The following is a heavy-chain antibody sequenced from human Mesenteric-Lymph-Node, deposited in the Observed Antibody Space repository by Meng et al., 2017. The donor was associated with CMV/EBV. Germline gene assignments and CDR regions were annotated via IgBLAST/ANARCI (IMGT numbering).Heavy chain of an antibody. CDR2: IYGTGIT. V-gene: IGHV4-61*08. J-gene: IGHJ4*02. Sequence: GQLQDSVPGLVKPSETLSLTCIVSGVSVTSGAYHWSWIRQSPGKGLEWIGYIYGTGITIYNPSLKSRVTILLETSKNQFSLKLNSVTTADTAVYYCAKSRSSTPGIVDDWGQGTLVTVSS. CDR3: AKSRSSTPGIVDD. D-gene: IGHD2/OR15-2a*01. CDR1: GVSVTSGAYH.